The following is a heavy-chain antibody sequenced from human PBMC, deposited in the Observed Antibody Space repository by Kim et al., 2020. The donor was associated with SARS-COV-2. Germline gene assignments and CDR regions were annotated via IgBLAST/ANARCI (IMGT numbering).Heavy chain of an antibody. D-gene: IGHD2-2*01. V-gene: IGHV7-4-1*02. CDR1: GYTFTGYA. CDR2: INTNTGNP. CDR3: AREYCGTTGCSPLVY. Sequence: ASVKVSCKASGYTFTGYAINWVRQAPGQGLEWMGWINTNTGNPTYARGFTGRFVLSLDTSVSTAYLQISSLEAADTAVYYCAREYCGTTGCSPLVYWGQGTLVTVSS. J-gene: IGHJ4*02.